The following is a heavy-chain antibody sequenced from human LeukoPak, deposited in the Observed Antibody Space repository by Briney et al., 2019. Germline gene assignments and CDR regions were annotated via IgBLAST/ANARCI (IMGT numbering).Heavy chain of an antibody. D-gene: IGHD6-6*01. V-gene: IGHV1-8*01. Sequence: ASVKVSCKASGYTFTSYDINWVRQATGQGLEWMGWMNPNSGNTGYAQKFQGRVTVTTDTSTSTAYMELRSLRSDDTAVYYCARGGSSPLYYYYGMDVWGQGTTVTVSS. CDR1: GYTFTSYD. CDR3: ARGGSSPLYYYYGMDV. J-gene: IGHJ6*02. CDR2: MNPNSGNT.